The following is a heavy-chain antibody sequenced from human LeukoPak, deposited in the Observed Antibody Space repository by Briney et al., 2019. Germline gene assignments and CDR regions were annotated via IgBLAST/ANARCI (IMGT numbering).Heavy chain of an antibody. J-gene: IGHJ6*04. CDR1: GFIFSSYE. Sequence: GGSLRLSCAASGFIFSSYEMNWVRQSPGKGLEWVSYISSSGSTIYDADSVKGRFTISRDNAKKSLYLQMNSLRAEDTAVYYCAELGITMIGGVWGKGTTVTIFS. CDR2: ISSSGSTI. D-gene: IGHD3-10*02. V-gene: IGHV3-48*03. CDR3: AELGITMIGGV.